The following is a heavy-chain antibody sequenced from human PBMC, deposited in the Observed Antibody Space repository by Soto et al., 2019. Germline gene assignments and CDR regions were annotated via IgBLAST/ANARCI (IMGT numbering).Heavy chain of an antibody. Sequence: SETLSLTCAFYGWSFSGYYWSWIRQPPGKGLEWIGEINHSGSTNYNPSLKSRVTISVDTSKNQFSLKLSSVTAADTAVYYCAKNYGNAFDIWGQGTMVTVSS. J-gene: IGHJ3*02. V-gene: IGHV4-34*01. CDR3: AKNYGNAFDI. CDR2: INHSGST. D-gene: IGHD3-10*01. CDR1: GWSFSGYY.